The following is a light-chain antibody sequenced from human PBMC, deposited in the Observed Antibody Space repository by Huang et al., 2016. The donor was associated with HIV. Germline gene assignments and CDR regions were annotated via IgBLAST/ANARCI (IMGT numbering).Light chain of an antibody. CDR1: QSVFHSFNNRNY. Sequence: DIVVTQSPGSLALSLGERAAINCTSSQSVFHSFNNRNYLSWYQVKPGQSPRLHIYWASTRESGIPDRIRGSGSGTDFTLTISSLQAEDVAVYYCHQYYSSPQTFGQGTKVEV. CDR3: HQYYSSPQT. V-gene: IGKV4-1*01. CDR2: WAS. J-gene: IGKJ1*01.